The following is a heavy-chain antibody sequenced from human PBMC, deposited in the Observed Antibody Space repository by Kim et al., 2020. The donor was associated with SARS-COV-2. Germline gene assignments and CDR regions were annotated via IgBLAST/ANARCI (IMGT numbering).Heavy chain of an antibody. CDR3: AKDGAYSSSWYARKNWF. J-gene: IGHJ5*01. D-gene: IGHD6-13*01. CDR1: GFTFSSYG. Sequence: GGSLRLSCAASGFTFSSYGMHWVRQAPGKGLEWVAVISYDGSNKYYADSVKGRFTISRDNSKNTLYLQMNSLRAEDTAVYYCAKDGAYSSSWYARKNWF. CDR2: ISYDGSNK. V-gene: IGHV3-30*18.